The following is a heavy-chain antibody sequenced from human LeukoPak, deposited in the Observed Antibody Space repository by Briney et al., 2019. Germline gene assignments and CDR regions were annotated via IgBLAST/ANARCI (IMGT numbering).Heavy chain of an antibody. CDR1: GGSFSGYY. CDR2: INHSGST. V-gene: IGHV4-34*01. CDR3: ARLPATRFPGIPAARHY. J-gene: IGHJ4*02. Sequence: SETLSLTCAVYGGSFSGYYWSWIRLPPGKGLEWIGEINHSGSTNYNPSLKSRVTISVDTSKNQFSLKLSSVTAADTAVYYCARLPATRFPGIPAARHYWGQGTLVTVSS. D-gene: IGHD6-13*01.